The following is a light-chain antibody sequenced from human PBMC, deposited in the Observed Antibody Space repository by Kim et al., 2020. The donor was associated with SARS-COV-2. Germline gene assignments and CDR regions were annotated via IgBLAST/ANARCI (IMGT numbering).Light chain of an antibody. J-gene: IGLJ1*01. CDR2: GNT. CDR3: QSFDSSLSTYV. CDR1: SSNVGTFYD. Sequence: TFTIAGTGSSSNVGTFYDVHWYQHLPGIAPKLLIFGNTNRPSGVPDRFSGSKSGTSASLAITGLQAEDEADYYCQSFDSSLSTYVFGSGTKVTVL. V-gene: IGLV1-40*01.